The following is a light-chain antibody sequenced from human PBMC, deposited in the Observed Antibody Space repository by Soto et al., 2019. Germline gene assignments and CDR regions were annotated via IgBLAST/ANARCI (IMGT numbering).Light chain of an antibody. CDR3: SSYTSSSTLHV. Sequence: QCALTQPASVSGSPGQSITISCTGTSSDVGGYNYVSWYQQHPGKAPKLMIYEVSNRPSGVSNRFSGSKSGNTASLTISGLQAEDEADYYCSSYTSSSTLHVFGTGTKVTVL. V-gene: IGLV2-14*01. CDR2: EVS. J-gene: IGLJ1*01. CDR1: SSDVGGYNY.